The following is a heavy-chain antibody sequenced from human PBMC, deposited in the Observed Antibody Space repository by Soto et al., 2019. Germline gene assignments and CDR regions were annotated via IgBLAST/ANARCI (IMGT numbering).Heavy chain of an antibody. J-gene: IGHJ5*02. CDR3: ARWWSGSRQGFDP. CDR1: GGSISSGDYY. Sequence: QVQLQESGPGLVKPSQTLSLTCTVSGGSISSGDYYWSWIRQHPGKGLEWIGYIDYSGSTYYNPSLKSRVTISVDKTKNQCYLKLSSVTAADTAVYYCARWWSGSRQGFDPWGQGTLVTVSS. CDR2: IDYSGST. D-gene: IGHD3-3*01. V-gene: IGHV4-31*03.